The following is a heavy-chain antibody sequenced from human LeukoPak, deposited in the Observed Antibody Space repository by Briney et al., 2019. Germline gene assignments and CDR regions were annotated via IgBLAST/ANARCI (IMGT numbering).Heavy chain of an antibody. Sequence: PSETLSLTCTASGGSISSSSYYWGWIRQPPGKGLEWIGSIYYSGSTYYNPSLKSRVTISVDTSKNQFSLKLSSVTAADTAVYYCARYYGSGSYENYWGQGTLVTVSS. D-gene: IGHD3-10*01. CDR2: IYYSGST. V-gene: IGHV4-39*01. CDR3: ARYYGSGSYENY. CDR1: GGSISSSSYY. J-gene: IGHJ4*02.